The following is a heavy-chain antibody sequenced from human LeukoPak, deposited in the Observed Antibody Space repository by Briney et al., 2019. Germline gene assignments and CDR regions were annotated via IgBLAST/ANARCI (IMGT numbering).Heavy chain of an antibody. D-gene: IGHD4-23*01. J-gene: IGHJ3*02. V-gene: IGHV6-1*01. CDR3: ASEKLRGAFDI. CDR1: GDSASSNSAA. Sequence: SQILSLTCAISGDSASSNSAAWNWNRQSPSRGLEWLGRTYYRSKWYTEYVVSVQSRITINPDTSKNHFSLQLNSVTPEDTAVYYCASEKLRGAFDIWGQGTMVTVSS. CDR2: TYYRSKWYT.